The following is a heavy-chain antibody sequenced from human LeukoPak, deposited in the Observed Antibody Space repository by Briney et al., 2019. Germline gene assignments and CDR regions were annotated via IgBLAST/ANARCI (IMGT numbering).Heavy chain of an antibody. CDR1: GGSISSGSHY. CDR3: ARDVVGWDADPDAFDI. V-gene: IGHV4-61*02. CDR2: IYATGST. D-gene: IGHD6-19*01. J-gene: IGHJ3*02. Sequence: SETLSLTCTVSGGSISSGSHYWSRIRRPAGKGLEWIGRIYATGSTIYNPSLKSRVTISVDTSKNQFSLKVSSVTAADTALYYCARDVVGWDADPDAFDIWGQGTMVTVSS.